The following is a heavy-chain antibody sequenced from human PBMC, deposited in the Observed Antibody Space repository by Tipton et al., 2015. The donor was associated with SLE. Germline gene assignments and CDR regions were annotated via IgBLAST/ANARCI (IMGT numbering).Heavy chain of an antibody. V-gene: IGHV4-38-2*02. CDR1: GYSISSGYY. CDR2: INHSGST. CDR3: ARGSITIFGVATAGWYFDL. D-gene: IGHD3-3*01. J-gene: IGHJ2*01. Sequence: GLVKPSETLSLTCTVSGYSISSGYYWGWIRQPPGKGLEWIGEINHSGSTNYNPSLKSRVTISVDTSKNQFSLKLSSVTAADTAVYYCARGSITIFGVATAGWYFDLWGRGTLVTVSS.